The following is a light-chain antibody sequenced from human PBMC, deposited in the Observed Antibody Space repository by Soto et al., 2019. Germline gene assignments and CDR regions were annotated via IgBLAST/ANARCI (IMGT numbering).Light chain of an antibody. CDR3: QQYGRSPGVA. Sequence: EIVLTQSPGTLSLSPGERATLSCRASQSVSSSYLAWYQQKPGQAPRLLIYDASISATGIPDRFSGSGSGTDFTLTISRLEPEDFAVYYCQQYGRSPGVAFGGGTKVEIK. J-gene: IGKJ4*01. CDR1: QSVSSSY. V-gene: IGKV3-20*01. CDR2: DAS.